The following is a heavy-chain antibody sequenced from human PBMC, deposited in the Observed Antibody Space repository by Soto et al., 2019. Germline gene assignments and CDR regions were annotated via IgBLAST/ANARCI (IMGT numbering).Heavy chain of an antibody. CDR3: ARVSVGYCTNGVCYGLDY. CDR1: GGSISSSSYY. D-gene: IGHD2-8*01. J-gene: IGHJ4*02. CDR2: IYYTGSS. V-gene: IGHV4-39*07. Sequence: LSLTCTVSGGSISSSSYYWGWIRQPPGKGLEWIGSIYYTGSSYYNPSLKSRVTISVDTSKNQFSLKLSSVTAADTAVYYCARVSVGYCTNGVCYGLDYWGQGTLVTVSS.